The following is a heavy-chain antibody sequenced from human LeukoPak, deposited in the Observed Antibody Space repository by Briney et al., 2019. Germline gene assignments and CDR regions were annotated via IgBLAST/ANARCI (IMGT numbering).Heavy chain of an antibody. CDR2: IWYDGSNK. CDR1: GFTFSSYG. D-gene: IGHD3-10*02. Sequence: GGSLRLSCAASGFTFSSYGMHWVRQAPGKGLEWVAVIWYDGSNKYYADSVKGRFTLSRDNSKNTLYLQMNSLRAEDTAVYYCARAVRGVTSDNWFDPWGQGTLVTVSS. J-gene: IGHJ5*02. V-gene: IGHV3-33*01. CDR3: ARAVRGVTSDNWFDP.